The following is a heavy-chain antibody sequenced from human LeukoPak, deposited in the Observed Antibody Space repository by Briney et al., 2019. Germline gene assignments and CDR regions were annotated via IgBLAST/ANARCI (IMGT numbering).Heavy chain of an antibody. V-gene: IGHV4-34*01. D-gene: IGHD3-10*01. CDR2: INHSGST. CDR3: ARCGGFGEFASDAFDI. Sequence: PSETLSLTCAVYGGSFSGYYWSWIRQPPGKGLEWIGEINHSGSTNYNPSLKSRVTISVDTSKNQFSLKLSSVTAADTAVYYCARCGGFGEFASDAFDIWGQGTMVTVSS. J-gene: IGHJ3*02. CDR1: GGSFSGYY.